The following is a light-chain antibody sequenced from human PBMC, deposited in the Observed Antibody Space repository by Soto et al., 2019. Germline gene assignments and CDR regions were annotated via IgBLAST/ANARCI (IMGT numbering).Light chain of an antibody. Sequence: EIVMTQSPATLSVSPGESATLSCRASQSISSSKLAWYQQNPGQAPRLLMYGASNRAAGVPARFSGSGSGTDFTLTISDVEPEDFAVYYCHQRQSWPRTFGQGTKVDIK. CDR1: QSISSS. J-gene: IGKJ1*01. V-gene: IGKV3D-15*01. CDR2: GAS. CDR3: HQRQSWPRT.